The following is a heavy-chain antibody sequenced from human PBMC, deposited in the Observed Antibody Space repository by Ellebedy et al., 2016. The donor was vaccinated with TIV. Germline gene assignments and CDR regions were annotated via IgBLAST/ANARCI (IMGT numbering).Heavy chain of an antibody. V-gene: IGHV3-23*01. CDR3: ARDAMIWIFDS. J-gene: IGHJ4*02. D-gene: IGHD3-22*01. Sequence: GESLKISCAASGFTLTTSAMSWVRQAPGKGLECVSTLIASGDTTYYADSVRGRFTISRDKAKKSVYLQMNSLRVEDTGVYYCARDAMIWIFDSWGQGTLVTVSS. CDR2: LIASGDTT. CDR1: GFTLTTSA.